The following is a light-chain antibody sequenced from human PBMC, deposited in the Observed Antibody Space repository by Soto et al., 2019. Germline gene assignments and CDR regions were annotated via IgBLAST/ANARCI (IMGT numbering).Light chain of an antibody. J-gene: IGLJ2*01. Sequence: QSVLTQPPSASGTPGQRVTISCSGSSSNIGSNTVNWYQQRPGTAPKLLIYSNNQRPSGVPDRFSGSKSGTSASLAISGLQSEDEADYYCAAWDDSLNGLVFGGGTKVTVL. CDR2: SNN. CDR3: AAWDDSLNGLV. V-gene: IGLV1-44*01. CDR1: SSNIGSNT.